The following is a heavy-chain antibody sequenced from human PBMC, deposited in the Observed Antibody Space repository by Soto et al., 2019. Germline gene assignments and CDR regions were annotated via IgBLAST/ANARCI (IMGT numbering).Heavy chain of an antibody. J-gene: IGHJ6*02. CDR2: INGDGSNT. V-gene: IGHV3-74*01. CDR3: ARGLRNYYGMDV. Sequence: GGSLRLSCAASGFTFSRYWMPWVRQAPGKGLVWVSRINGDGSNTFYADSVKGRFTISRDNANNMVFLQMNSLRAEDTAVYFCARGLRNYYGMDVWGQGTTVTVSS. CDR1: GFTFSRYW.